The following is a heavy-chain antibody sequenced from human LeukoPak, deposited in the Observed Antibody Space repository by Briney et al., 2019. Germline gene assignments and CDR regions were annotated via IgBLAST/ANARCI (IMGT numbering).Heavy chain of an antibody. CDR3: ARDSVHGYYDSSGYSALFDY. D-gene: IGHD3-22*01. Sequence: GGSLRLSCAASGFTFSSYWLSWVRQAPGKGLEWVANIKDDVREKYYVDSVKGRFTISRDNAKNSLYLQMNSLRAEDTAVYFCARDSVHGYYDSSGYSALFDYWGQGTLVTVSS. CDR2: IKDDVREK. V-gene: IGHV3-7*01. J-gene: IGHJ4*02. CDR1: GFTFSSYW.